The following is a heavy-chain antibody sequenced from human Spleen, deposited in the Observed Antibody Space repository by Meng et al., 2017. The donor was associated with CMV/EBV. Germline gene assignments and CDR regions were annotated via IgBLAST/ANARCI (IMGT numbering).Heavy chain of an antibody. J-gene: IGHJ4*02. CDR1: GFTFSSYW. D-gene: IGHD3-3*01. Sequence: GGSLRLSCAASGFTFSSYWMSWVRQAPGKGLEWVANIKQDGSEKYYVDSVKGRFTISRDNAKNSLYLQMNSLRAEDTALYYCAKAYLLYDFWSGGFDYWGQGTLVTVSS. CDR3: AKAYLLYDFWSGGFDY. V-gene: IGHV3-7*03. CDR2: IKQDGSEK.